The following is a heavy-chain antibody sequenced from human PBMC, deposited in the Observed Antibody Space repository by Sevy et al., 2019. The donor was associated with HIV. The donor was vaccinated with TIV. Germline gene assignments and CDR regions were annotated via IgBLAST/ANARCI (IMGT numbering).Heavy chain of an antibody. CDR2: INHSGST. D-gene: IGHD4-17*01. CDR3: ARGSSGLGDYVFDY. J-gene: IGHJ4*02. Sequence: KQSQTLSLTCAVYGGSFSGYYWSWIRQPPGKGLEWIGEINHSGSTNYNPSLKSRVTISVDTSKNQFSLKLSSVTAADTAVYYCARGSSGLGDYVFDYWGQGTLVTVSS. CDR1: GGSFSGYY. V-gene: IGHV4-34*01.